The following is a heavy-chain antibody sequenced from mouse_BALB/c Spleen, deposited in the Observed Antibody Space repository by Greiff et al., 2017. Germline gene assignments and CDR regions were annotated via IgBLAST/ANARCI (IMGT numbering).Heavy chain of an antibody. CDR2: ISSGGSYT. CDR1: GFTFSSYA. J-gene: IGHJ2*01. V-gene: IGHV5-9-4*01. D-gene: IGHD2-1*01. CDR3: ARIYYGNSYYFDY. Sequence: EVHLVESGGGLVKPGGSLKLSCAASGFTFSSYAMSWVRQSPEKRLEWVAEISSGGSYTYYPDTVTGRFTISRDNAKNTLYLEMSSLRSEDTAMYYCARIYYGNSYYFDYWGQGTTLTVSS.